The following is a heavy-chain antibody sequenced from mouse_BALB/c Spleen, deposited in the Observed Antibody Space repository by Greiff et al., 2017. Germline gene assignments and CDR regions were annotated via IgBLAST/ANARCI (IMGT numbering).Heavy chain of an antibody. V-gene: IGHV14-1*02. D-gene: IGHD3-2*01. Sequence: VQLQQSGAELVRPGALVKLSCKASGFNIKDYYMHWVKQRPEQGLEWIGWIDPENGNTIYDPKFQGKASITADTSSNTAYLQLSSLTSEDTAVYYCAIGTARATSAMDYWGQGTSVTVSS. J-gene: IGHJ4*01. CDR2: IDPENGNT. CDR1: GFNIKDYY. CDR3: AIGTARATSAMDY.